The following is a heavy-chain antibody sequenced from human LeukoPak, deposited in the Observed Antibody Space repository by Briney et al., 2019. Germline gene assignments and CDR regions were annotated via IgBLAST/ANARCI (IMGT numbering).Heavy chain of an antibody. Sequence: GGSLRLSCAASGFXFSSYGIHWVRQAPGKGPEWVAVMWYDGGNKYYADSVKGRFTISRDNSKNTLYLQMNSPRAEDTAVYYCARGVGVVVPAAQGFDYWGQGTLVTVSS. V-gene: IGHV3-33*01. CDR2: MWYDGGNK. CDR3: ARGVGVVVPAAQGFDY. D-gene: IGHD2-2*01. CDR1: GFXFSSYG. J-gene: IGHJ4*02.